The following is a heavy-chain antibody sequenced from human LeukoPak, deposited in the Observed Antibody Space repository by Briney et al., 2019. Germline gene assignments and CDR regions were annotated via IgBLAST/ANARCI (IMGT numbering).Heavy chain of an antibody. J-gene: IGHJ3*02. CDR1: GGSFSGYY. CDR3: ARDVDTPMVDAFDI. D-gene: IGHD5-18*01. V-gene: IGHV4-34*01. Sequence: SETLSLTCAVYGGSFSGYYWSWIRQPPGKGLEWIGEINHSGSTNYKPSLKSRVTISVDTSKNQFSLKLSSVTAADTAVYYCARDVDTPMVDAFDIWGQGTMVTVSS. CDR2: INHSGST.